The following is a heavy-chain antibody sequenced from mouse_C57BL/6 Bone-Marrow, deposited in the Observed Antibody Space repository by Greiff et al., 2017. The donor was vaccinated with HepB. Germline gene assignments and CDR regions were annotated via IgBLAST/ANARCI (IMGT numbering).Heavy chain of an antibody. Sequence: EVQLVESGGGLVQPGASLRLSCAASGFTFNDYQMSWVRQAPGKAPEWLALIRNKANGYTTEYTASVKGRFTISRDTSPNILYLQMNTLRAEDSATYYCVKAVSSGSSYTWFAYWGQGTLVTVSA. CDR1: GFTFNDYQ. V-gene: IGHV7-4*01. J-gene: IGHJ3*01. CDR2: IRNKANGYTT. D-gene: IGHD1-1*01. CDR3: VKAVSSGSSYTWFAY.